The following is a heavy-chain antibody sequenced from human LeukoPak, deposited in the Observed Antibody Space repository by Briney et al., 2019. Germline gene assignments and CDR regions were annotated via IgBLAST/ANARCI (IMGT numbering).Heavy chain of an antibody. D-gene: IGHD3-22*01. V-gene: IGHV3-53*01. CDR3: ARALNSGYYLDYFDY. J-gene: IGHJ4*02. CDR1: GFTVSSNY. CDR2: IYSGGST. Sequence: GGSLRLSCAASGFTVSSNYMSWVRQAPGKGLEWVSVIYSGGSTYYADSVKGRFTISRDNSKNTLYLQMNSLRAEDTAVYYCARALNSGYYLDYFDYWGQGTLVTVSS.